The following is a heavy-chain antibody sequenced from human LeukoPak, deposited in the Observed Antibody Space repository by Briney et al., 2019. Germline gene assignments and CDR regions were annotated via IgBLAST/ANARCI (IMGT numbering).Heavy chain of an antibody. D-gene: IGHD3-22*01. J-gene: IGHJ4*02. V-gene: IGHV3-30*18. CDR1: GFTFSSYG. CDR2: ISYDGSNK. Sequence: PGGSLRLSCAASGFTFSSYGMHWVRQAPGKGLEWVAVISYDGSNKYYADSVKGRFTISRDNSKNTLYLQMNSLRAEDTAVYYCAKDKGLEHYYYDSSGYGYFDYWGQGTLVTVSS. CDR3: AKDKGLEHYYYDSSGYGYFDY.